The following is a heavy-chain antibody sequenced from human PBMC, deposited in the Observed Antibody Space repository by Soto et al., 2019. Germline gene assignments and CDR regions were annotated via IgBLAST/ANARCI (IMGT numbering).Heavy chain of an antibody. CDR3: ARLLTEGATFREDAFDL. Sequence: QIQLVQSGGDVKTPGASVKVSCTTSRYTFTSHGIAWVRQAPGQGLEWMGWISTFNGKTDYAQKCQGRVPMTADTTTSTVHMELRSLRSDDTAVYYCARLLTEGATFREDAFDLWGPGTKVTVSS. D-gene: IGHD3-9*01. CDR2: ISTFNGKT. CDR1: RYTFTSHG. J-gene: IGHJ3*01. V-gene: IGHV1-18*01.